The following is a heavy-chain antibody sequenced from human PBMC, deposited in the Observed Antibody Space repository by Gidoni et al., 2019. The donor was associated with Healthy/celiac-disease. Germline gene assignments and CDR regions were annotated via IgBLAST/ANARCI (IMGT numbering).Heavy chain of an antibody. J-gene: IGHJ4*02. CDR2: ISGSGGST. D-gene: IGHD5-12*01. Sequence: EVQLLESGGGLVQHGGSLRLSCAASGFTFSSYAMSWVRQAPGRGLEWVSAISGSGGSTYYADSVKGRFTISRDNSKNTLYLQMNSLRAEDTAVYYCAKDRAWLRLSLFDYWGQGTLVTVSS. V-gene: IGHV3-23*01. CDR1: GFTFSSYA. CDR3: AKDRAWLRLSLFDY.